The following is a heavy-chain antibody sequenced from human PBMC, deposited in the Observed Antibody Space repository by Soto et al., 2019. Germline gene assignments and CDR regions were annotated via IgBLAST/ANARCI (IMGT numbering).Heavy chain of an antibody. D-gene: IGHD1-1*01. Sequence: GGSLRLSCAASGFTFSSYAMSWVRQAPGKGLKWVSAISGSGGSTYDADSVKGRFTISRENSKNTQYQQMNSLRAEDTAVYYCAKEDLERDYFDYWGQGTLVTVSS. J-gene: IGHJ4*02. CDR3: AKEDLERDYFDY. CDR2: ISGSGGST. V-gene: IGHV3-23*01. CDR1: GFTFSSYA.